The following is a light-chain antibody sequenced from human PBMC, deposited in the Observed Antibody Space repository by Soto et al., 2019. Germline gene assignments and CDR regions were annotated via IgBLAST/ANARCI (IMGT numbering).Light chain of an antibody. CDR3: QQYDTYPYT. Sequence: DIQMTQSPSTLSASAGDRVTISCRASQSIASWLAWYQQKAGKAPHLLIYDASSLESGVPSRFSGSGSGTEFTLTISSLQPDDYATYYCQQYDTYPYTFGQGNKLEI. J-gene: IGKJ2*01. CDR2: DAS. CDR1: QSIASW. V-gene: IGKV1-5*01.